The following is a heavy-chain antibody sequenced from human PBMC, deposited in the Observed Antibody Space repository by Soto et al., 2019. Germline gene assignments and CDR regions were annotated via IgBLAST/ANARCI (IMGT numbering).Heavy chain of an antibody. J-gene: IGHJ6*03. CDR2: IYYSGST. V-gene: IGHV4-31*03. CDR3: ARDYGDYYYYMDV. Sequence: LTCTVSGGSISSGVYYWSWIRQHPGKGLEWIGYIYYSGSTYYNPSLKSRVTISVDTSKNQFSLKLSSVTAADTAVYYCARDYGDYYYYMDVWGQGTTVTVSS. D-gene: IGHD4-17*01. CDR1: GGSISSGVYY.